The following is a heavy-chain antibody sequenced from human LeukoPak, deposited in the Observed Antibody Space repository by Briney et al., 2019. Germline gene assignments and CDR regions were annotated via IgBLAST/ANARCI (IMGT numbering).Heavy chain of an antibody. V-gene: IGHV4-34*01. D-gene: IGHD2-2*01. J-gene: IGHJ4*02. Sequence: SETLSLTCAVYGGSFSGYYWSWIRQPPGKGLEWIGEINHSGSTNYNPSLKSRVTISADTSKNQFSLKLSSVTAADTAVYYCASVVPAAPYFDYWGQGTLVTVSS. CDR1: GGSFSGYY. CDR3: ASVVPAAPYFDY. CDR2: INHSGST.